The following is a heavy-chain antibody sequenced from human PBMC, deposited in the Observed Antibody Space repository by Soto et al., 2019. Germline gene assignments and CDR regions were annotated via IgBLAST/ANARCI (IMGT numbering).Heavy chain of an antibody. CDR3: ARDTDGLHY. J-gene: IGHJ4*02. CDR2: INTDGSIT. Sequence: PGGSLRLSCAASGLIFSNYKMHWVRQAPGKGLVWVSRINTDGSITDYADSVKGRFTVPRDNPKNTLYLQMNSLRAEDTAVYYCARDTDGLHYWGQGTLVTVSS. V-gene: IGHV3-74*01. CDR1: GLIFSNYK.